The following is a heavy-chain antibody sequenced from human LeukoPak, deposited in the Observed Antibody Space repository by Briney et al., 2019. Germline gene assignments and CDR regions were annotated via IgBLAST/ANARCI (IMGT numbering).Heavy chain of an antibody. CDR3: AISTVTTQADDY. Sequence: SETLSLTCTVSGGSISSYYWSWIRQPPGKGLEWIGYIYYSGSTNYNPSFKSRVTISVDTSKNQFSLKLSSVTAADTAVYYCAISTVTTQADDYWGQETLVTVSS. V-gene: IGHV4-59*12. CDR2: IYYSGST. D-gene: IGHD4-17*01. CDR1: GGSISSYY. J-gene: IGHJ4*02.